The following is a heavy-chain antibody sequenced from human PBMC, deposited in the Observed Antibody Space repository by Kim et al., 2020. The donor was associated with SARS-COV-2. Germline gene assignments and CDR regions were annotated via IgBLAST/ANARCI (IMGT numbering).Heavy chain of an antibody. V-gene: IGHV3-30*02. CDR3: AKSSQPDTAMATFDY. Sequence: DSVKGRSTISSTNSKNPLCLQRNSLRAEDTAVYYCAKSSQPDTAMATFDYWGQGTLVTVSS. J-gene: IGHJ4*02. D-gene: IGHD5-18*01.